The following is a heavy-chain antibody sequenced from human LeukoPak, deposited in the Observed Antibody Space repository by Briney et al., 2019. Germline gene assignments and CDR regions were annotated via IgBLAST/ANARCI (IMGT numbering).Heavy chain of an antibody. CDR3: ARERIFSY. Sequence: GGSLRLSCAASGFTFRSYWMTWVRQAPGKGLEWVANIKQDGSEKYYVDSVKGRFTISRDNAKNSLFLQMNSLRAEDTAVYYCARERIFSYWGQGTLVTVSS. J-gene: IGHJ4*02. CDR2: IKQDGSEK. D-gene: IGHD2/OR15-2a*01. CDR1: GFTFRSYW. V-gene: IGHV3-7*01.